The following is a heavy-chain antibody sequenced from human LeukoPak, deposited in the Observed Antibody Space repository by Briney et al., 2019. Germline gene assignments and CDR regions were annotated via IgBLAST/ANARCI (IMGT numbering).Heavy chain of an antibody. Sequence: SQTLSLTCAVSGHTVASHSAACNWIMQSPSRGLESLGRTYYRSMWYNDYAVSVKSRITINLDTSKNQFSLQLNSVNPEDTAVYYCARRGPAGSSSSGMDVWGQGTTVTVSS. J-gene: IGHJ6*02. V-gene: IGHV6-1*01. D-gene: IGHD6-6*01. CDR1: GHTVASHSAA. CDR3: ARRGPAGSSSSGMDV. CDR2: TYYRSMWYN.